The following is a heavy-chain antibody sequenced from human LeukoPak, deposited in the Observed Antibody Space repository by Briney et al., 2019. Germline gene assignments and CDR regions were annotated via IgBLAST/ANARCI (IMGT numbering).Heavy chain of an antibody. CDR3: AKVTGGDMITYGGLDY. D-gene: IGHD3-16*01. Sequence: PGGSLRLSCAASGFIFSIYGMHWVRQAPGKGLEWVSAIIGSGDTTYYADSVKGRLTISRDNSKNTLYLQMHSLRAEDTAMYYCAKVTGGDMITYGGLDYWGQGTLVTVSS. J-gene: IGHJ4*02. CDR2: IIGSGDTT. V-gene: IGHV3-23*01. CDR1: GFIFSIYG.